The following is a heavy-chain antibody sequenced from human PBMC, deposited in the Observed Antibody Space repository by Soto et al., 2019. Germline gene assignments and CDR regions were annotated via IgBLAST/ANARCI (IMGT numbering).Heavy chain of an antibody. CDR1: GYTFSNFW. D-gene: IGHD6-13*01. J-gene: IGHJ4*01. Sequence: LKISCQCSGYTFSNFWIGWVRQLPGQGLEWMGIIYPGDHETRYSPSFLGKVTISAEKSINTAYLQWSSLEASASAFYFCARSPRSSPSFDVWGQGALVTVP. V-gene: IGHV5-51*01. CDR2: IYPGDHET. CDR3: ARSPRSSPSFDV.